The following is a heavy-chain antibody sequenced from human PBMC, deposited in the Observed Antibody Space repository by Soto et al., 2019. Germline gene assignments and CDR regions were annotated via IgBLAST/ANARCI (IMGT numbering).Heavy chain of an antibody. J-gene: IGHJ5*02. CDR2: INHGNGNT. CDR1: GYTFTTYA. Sequence: QVQLVQSGAEVKKPGASVKVSCKASGYTFTTYAMHWVRQAPGQRLEWMGSINHGNGNTKYSQKFQGTVTLTRDTSASTAYMELSSLRCDDTALYYCAIGFSGSDADWYDPWGQGTLVTVSS. CDR3: AIGFSGSDADWYDP. D-gene: IGHD2-21*02. V-gene: IGHV1-3*01.